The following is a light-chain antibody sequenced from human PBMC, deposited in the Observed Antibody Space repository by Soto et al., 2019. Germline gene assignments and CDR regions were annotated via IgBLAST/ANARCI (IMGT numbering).Light chain of an antibody. CDR1: QSVNIW. J-gene: IGKJ1*01. V-gene: IGKV1-5*03. CDR3: QQYNSYLWT. CDR2: KAS. Sequence: DVQMTQSPSTLSASVGDRVTITCRASQSVNIWLAWYQQKPGKAPKLLIYKASSLQSGVPSRFSGSGSGAEFTLSISSLQPDDFATYYCQQYNSYLWTFVQVTTVVI.